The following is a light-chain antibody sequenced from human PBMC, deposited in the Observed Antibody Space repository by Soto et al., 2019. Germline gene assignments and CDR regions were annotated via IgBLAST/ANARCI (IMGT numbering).Light chain of an antibody. Sequence: EIVMTQSPATLSVSPGERATLSCRASQSVATNLAWVHQKPGQAPSLLIYSASIRATNIPARFSGSGSGTEFTLTISSLQSEDFAVYYCQQYYNWPQTFGQGTKVEIK. J-gene: IGKJ1*01. CDR3: QQYYNWPQT. CDR2: SAS. V-gene: IGKV3-15*01. CDR1: QSVATN.